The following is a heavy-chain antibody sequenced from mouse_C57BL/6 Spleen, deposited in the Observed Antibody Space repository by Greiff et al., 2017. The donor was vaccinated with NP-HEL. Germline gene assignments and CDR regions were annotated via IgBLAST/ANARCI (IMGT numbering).Heavy chain of an antibody. CDR2: IYPGSGNT. Sequence: QVQLKESGPELVKPGASVKISCKASGYSFTSYYIHWVKQRPGQGLEWIGWIYPGSGNTKYNEKFKGKATLTADTSSSTAYMQLSSLTSEDSAVYYCARERASSFDYWGQGTTLTVSS. V-gene: IGHV1-66*01. D-gene: IGHD1-1*01. J-gene: IGHJ2*01. CDR1: GYSFTSYY. CDR3: ARERASSFDY.